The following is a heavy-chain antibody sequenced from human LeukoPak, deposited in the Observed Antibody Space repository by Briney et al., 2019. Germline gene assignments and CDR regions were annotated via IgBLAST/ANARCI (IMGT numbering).Heavy chain of an antibody. Sequence: ASVKVSCKAFGYTFTSNYMHWVRQAPGQGPEWLGVISPSGGSTIYAQKFKGRVTLTRDMSTSTDYLELSSLRSEATAVSYCARYNTVRDEAWWFNPWGQGTLVTVSS. V-gene: IGHV1-46*01. D-gene: IGHD4-17*01. CDR2: ISPSGGST. CDR3: ARYNTVRDEAWWFNP. CDR1: GYTFTSNY. J-gene: IGHJ5*02.